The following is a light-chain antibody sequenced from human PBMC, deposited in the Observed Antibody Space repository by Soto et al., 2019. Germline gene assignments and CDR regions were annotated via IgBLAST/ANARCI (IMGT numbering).Light chain of an antibody. CDR3: QQYSDLPMT. CDR2: GGS. CDR1: QSFSSSY. Sequence: DIVLTQSTGTLSLSPGERGNLXCRASQSFSSSYLAWYQPQPSQAPTLLIFGGSSRAHGSPDRFSGSASGTDFTRTISRLEPEDFAVYFGQQYSDLPMTFGQGTRLEIK. V-gene: IGKV3-20*01. J-gene: IGKJ5*01.